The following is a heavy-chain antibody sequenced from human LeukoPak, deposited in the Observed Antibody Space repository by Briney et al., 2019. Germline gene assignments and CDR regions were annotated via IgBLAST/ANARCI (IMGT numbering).Heavy chain of an antibody. D-gene: IGHD6-13*01. J-gene: IGHJ6*02. V-gene: IGHV6-1*01. CDR3: ARTKPARYSSSWYPVRVEYGNGMDV. Sequence: SQTLSLTCATSGDSVSSNSAAWNWIRQSPSRGLEWLGRTYYRSKWYNDYAVSVKSRITINPDTSKNQFSLQLNSVTPEDTAVYYCARTKPARYSSSWYPVRVEYGNGMDVWGQGTTVTVSS. CDR1: GDSVSSNSAA. CDR2: TYYRSKWYN.